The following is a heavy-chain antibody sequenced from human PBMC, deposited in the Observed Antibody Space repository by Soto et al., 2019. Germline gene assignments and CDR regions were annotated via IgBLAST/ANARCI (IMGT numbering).Heavy chain of an antibody. CDR1: GYTFTDYG. V-gene: IGHV1-18*04. J-gene: IGHJ5*02. D-gene: IGHD3-16*01. CDR2: ISPTNGNT. Sequence: GASVKVSCKTSGYTFTDYGINWVRQAPGQGLEWMGWISPTNGNTNYAQKLQGRVTMTRDISIATAYMELSSLRSDDTAIYYCARMATFGSLNWFDPWGQGTLVTVSS. CDR3: ARMATFGSLNWFDP.